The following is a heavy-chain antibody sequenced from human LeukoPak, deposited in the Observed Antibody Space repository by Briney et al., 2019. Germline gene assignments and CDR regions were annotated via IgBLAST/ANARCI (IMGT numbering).Heavy chain of an antibody. CDR1: GYTFTSYD. J-gene: IGHJ5*02. Sequence: ASVKVSCKASGYTFTSYDINWVRQATGQGLEWMGWMNPNSGNTGYAQKFQGRVTMTRNTSISTAYMELSSLRSEDTAVYYCARARIAARVGRGPSSWFDPWGQGTLVTVSS. CDR2: MNPNSGNT. V-gene: IGHV1-8*01. CDR3: ARARIAARVGRGPSSWFDP. D-gene: IGHD6-6*01.